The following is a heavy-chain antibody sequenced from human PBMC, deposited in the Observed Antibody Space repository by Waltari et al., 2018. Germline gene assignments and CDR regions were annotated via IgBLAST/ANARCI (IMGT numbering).Heavy chain of an antibody. Sequence: EVQLVESGGGLVQPGGSLRLSCTASGFTFSNYGMNWVRQAPGKGLEWVASIREDGSEKYYVDSVKGRFTISRDNAKDSLYLQMNSLRAEDTAVYYCARRETLDIWGQGTVVTVSS. CDR1: GFTFSNYG. D-gene: IGHD1-26*01. J-gene: IGHJ3*02. CDR3: ARRETLDI. CDR2: IREDGSEK. V-gene: IGHV3-7*01.